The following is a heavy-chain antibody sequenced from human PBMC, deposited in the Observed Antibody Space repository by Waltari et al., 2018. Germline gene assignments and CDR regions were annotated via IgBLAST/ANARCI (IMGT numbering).Heavy chain of an antibody. Sequence: VQLLESGGGLVQSGGSLRLSCPASGFTFRSYAMNWVRQAPGKGVEWVSVISGSGGSTDYADSVKGWFTISRDNSKNTLYLQMNNLRVEDTAVYYCACGIAVDNWFDPWGQGTLVTVSS. V-gene: IGHV3-23*01. CDR3: ACGIAVDNWFDP. CDR1: GFTFRSYA. CDR2: ISGSGGST. D-gene: IGHD6-19*01. J-gene: IGHJ5*02.